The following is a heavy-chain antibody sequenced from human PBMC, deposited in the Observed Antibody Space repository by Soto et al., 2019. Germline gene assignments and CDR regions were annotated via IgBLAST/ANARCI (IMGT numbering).Heavy chain of an antibody. Sequence: SETLSLTCAVPGYSISSDNWWGWIRQPPGKGLEWIGYIFYTGTTYYNLSLKSRVTMSVDTAKDQFSLKLSSVTAADTAVYYCAITSRFKTGHFDYWGQGTLVTVSS. V-gene: IGHV4-28*01. CDR2: IFYTGTT. CDR3: AITSRFKTGHFDY. CDR1: GYSISSDNW. J-gene: IGHJ4*02. D-gene: IGHD3-9*01.